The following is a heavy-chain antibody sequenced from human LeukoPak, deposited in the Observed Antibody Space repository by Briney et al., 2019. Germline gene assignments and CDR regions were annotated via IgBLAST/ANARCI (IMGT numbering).Heavy chain of an antibody. CDR3: ARERLYGASALDY. Sequence: QPGGSLRLSCAASGFTFSNYWMSWVRQAPGKGLEWVADIKQDASEKYYVDSVRGRFTISRDNAKNSLHLQMNSLRAEDTAIYYCARERLYGASALDYWGQGTLVTVSS. D-gene: IGHD4-17*01. CDR1: GFTFSNYW. CDR2: IKQDASEK. V-gene: IGHV3-7*01. J-gene: IGHJ4*02.